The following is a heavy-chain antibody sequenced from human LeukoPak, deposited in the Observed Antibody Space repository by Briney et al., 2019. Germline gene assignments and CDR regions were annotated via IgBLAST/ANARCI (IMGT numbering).Heavy chain of an antibody. V-gene: IGHV1-2*02. D-gene: IGHD3-10*01. CDR2: INPNSGGT. CDR3: ARDVVTMVRGVIPWFDP. Sequence: ASVKVSCKASGYTFTGYYMHWVRQAPGQGLEWMGWINPNSGGTNYAQKFQGLVTRTRDTSISTAYMELSRLRSDGTAVYYCARDVVTMVRGVIPWFDPWGQGTLVTVSS. J-gene: IGHJ5*02. CDR1: GYTFTGYY.